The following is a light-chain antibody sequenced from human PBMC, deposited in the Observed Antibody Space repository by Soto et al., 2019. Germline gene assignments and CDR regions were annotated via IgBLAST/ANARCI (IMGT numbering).Light chain of an antibody. Sequence: DIQMTQSPSTLSASVGDRVTITCRASQSISSWLAWYQQKPGKAPTLLIYKASSLESGVPSRFSGSGSGTEVTLTISSLQPDDVATYYCQQYNSYSPWTFGQGTKVEIK. V-gene: IGKV1-5*03. CDR2: KAS. CDR1: QSISSW. CDR3: QQYNSYSPWT. J-gene: IGKJ1*01.